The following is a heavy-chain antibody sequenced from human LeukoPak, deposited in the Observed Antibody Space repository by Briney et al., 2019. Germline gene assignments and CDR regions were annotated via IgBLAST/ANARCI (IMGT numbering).Heavy chain of an antibody. V-gene: IGHV3-23*01. CDR1: GFTFSSYA. Sequence: PGGSLRLSCAASGFTFSSYAMSWVRQAPGKGLEWGSAISGSGGSTYYADSVKGRFTISRDNSKNTLYLQMNSLRAEDTAVYYCAKEGLGYYYDSSGPNWFDPWGQGTLVTVSS. J-gene: IGHJ5*02. CDR2: ISGSGGST. D-gene: IGHD3-22*01. CDR3: AKEGLGYYYDSSGPNWFDP.